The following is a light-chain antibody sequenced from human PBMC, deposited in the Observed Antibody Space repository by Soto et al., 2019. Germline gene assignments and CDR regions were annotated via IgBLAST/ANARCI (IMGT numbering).Light chain of an antibody. CDR3: AAWDGSLNHIL. Sequence: QSVLTQPPSASGTPGQRVTISCSGASSNMGSNTVNWYQQLPRTAPKLLLYSDNQRPSGVPDRFSGSKSGTSASLAITGLQSEDEADYYCAAWDGSLNHILFGGGTKLTVL. J-gene: IGLJ2*01. CDR2: SDN. V-gene: IGLV1-44*01. CDR1: SSNMGSNT.